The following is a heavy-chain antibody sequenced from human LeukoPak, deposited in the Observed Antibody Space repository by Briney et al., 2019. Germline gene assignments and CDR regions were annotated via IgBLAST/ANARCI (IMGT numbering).Heavy chain of an antibody. CDR3: ARDGLLWFGDLSGYYYYMDV. Sequence: ASVKVSCKASGYTFTSYGISWVRQAPGQGLEWMGWISAYNGNTNYAQKLQGRVTMTTDTSTSTAYMELRSLRSDDTAVYYCARDGLLWFGDLSGYYYYMDVWGKGTTVTISS. CDR2: ISAYNGNT. V-gene: IGHV1-18*01. CDR1: GYTFTSYG. J-gene: IGHJ6*03. D-gene: IGHD3-10*01.